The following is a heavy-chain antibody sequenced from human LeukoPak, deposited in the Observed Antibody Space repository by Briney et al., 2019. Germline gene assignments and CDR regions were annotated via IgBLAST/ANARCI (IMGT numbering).Heavy chain of an antibody. D-gene: IGHD3-22*01. CDR2: ISSSSSYI. V-gene: IGHV3-21*01. CDR1: GFTFSSYS. CDR3: ARDRALYDSRRGYYYTEDDY. Sequence: GGSLRLSCAASGFTFSSYSMNWVRQAPGKGLEWVSSISSSSSYIYYADSVKGRFTISRDNAKNSLYLQMNSLRADDTAVYYCARDRALYDSRRGYYYTEDDYWGQGTLVTVSS. J-gene: IGHJ4*02.